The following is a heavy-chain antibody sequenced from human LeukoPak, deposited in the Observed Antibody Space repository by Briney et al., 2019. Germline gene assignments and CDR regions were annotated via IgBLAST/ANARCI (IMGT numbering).Heavy chain of an antibody. CDR1: GFTFSSYA. D-gene: IGHD3-22*01. V-gene: IGHV3-30-3*01. Sequence: GGSLRLSCAASGFTFSSYAMHWVRQAPGKGLEWVAVISYDGSNKYYADSVKGRFTISRDNSKNTLYLQMNSLRAEDTAVYYCASLYDSSGYYFDYWGQGTLVTVSS. CDR2: ISYDGSNK. CDR3: ASLYDSSGYYFDY. J-gene: IGHJ4*02.